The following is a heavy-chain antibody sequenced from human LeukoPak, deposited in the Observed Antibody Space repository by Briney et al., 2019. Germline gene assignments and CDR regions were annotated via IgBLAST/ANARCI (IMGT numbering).Heavy chain of an antibody. CDR1: GFTFSSYA. V-gene: IGHV3-23*01. D-gene: IGHD6-13*01. CDR2: ISGSGGTT. J-gene: IGHJ4*02. CDR3: AKMFGSSNWYVGFDY. Sequence: GGSLRLSCAASGFTFSSYAMSWVRQAPGKGLEWVSVISGSGGTTYYADSVKGRFTISRDNSKNTLYLQMNSLRVKDMAVYYCAKMFGSSNWYVGFDYWGQGTLVTVSS.